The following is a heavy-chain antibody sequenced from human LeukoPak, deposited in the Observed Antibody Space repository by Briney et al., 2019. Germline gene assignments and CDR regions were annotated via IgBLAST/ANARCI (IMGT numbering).Heavy chain of an antibody. V-gene: IGHV3-30*18. Sequence: GGSLRLSCAASGFTFSSCGMHWVRQAPGKGLEWVAVISYDGSNKYYADSVKGRFTISRDNSKNTLYLQLNNLRAEDTAVYYCAKGYGSGIGYFDYWGQGTLVTVSS. J-gene: IGHJ4*02. CDR1: GFTFSSCG. CDR3: AKGYGSGIGYFDY. D-gene: IGHD3-10*01. CDR2: ISYDGSNK.